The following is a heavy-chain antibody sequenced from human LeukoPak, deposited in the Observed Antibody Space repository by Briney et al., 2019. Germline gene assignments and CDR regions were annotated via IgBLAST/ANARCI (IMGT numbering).Heavy chain of an antibody. V-gene: IGHV4-59*11. CDR1: GGSINNHY. Sequence: SETLSLTCTVSGGSINNHYWSWIRQPPGKELEWLGYIYYSGSTQYNPSLKSRVTISVDTSMNQFSLKLSSVTAADTAVYYCARVMDHGYSDYWGQGTLVTVSS. CDR3: ARVMDHGYSDY. CDR2: IYYSGST. J-gene: IGHJ4*02. D-gene: IGHD3/OR15-3a*01.